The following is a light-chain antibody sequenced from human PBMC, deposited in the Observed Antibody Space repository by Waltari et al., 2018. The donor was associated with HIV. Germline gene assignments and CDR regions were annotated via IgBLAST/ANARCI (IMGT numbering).Light chain of an antibody. CDR1: QDIGNS. CDR3: HQYFSDPFT. V-gene: IGKV1-NL1*01. J-gene: IGKJ4*01. Sequence: DIQMTQFPSSLSASVGDRVSLTCRATQDIGNSVSWYQQRPGKVPKLLLYGVASRFTGGGSGTEYTLTISSLQPEDFATYYCHQYFSDPFTFGGGTKVEI.